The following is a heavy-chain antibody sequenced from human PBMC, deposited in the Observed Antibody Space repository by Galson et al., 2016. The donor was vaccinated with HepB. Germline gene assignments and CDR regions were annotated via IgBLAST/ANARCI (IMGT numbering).Heavy chain of an antibody. Sequence: SLRLSCAASGGKFSRESMNGLSQAEERGLEWVSYISSSSRTLYYADSLKCRFTISRDNAKNSLSLQMNSLRAEDTAVYYCARDDIVDTMLVTYFDYWGQGIQVTVSS. CDR2: ISSSSRTL. CDR1: GGKFSRES. V-gene: IGHV3-48*01. CDR3: ARDDIVDTMLVTYFDY. J-gene: IGHJ4*02. D-gene: IGHD5-12*01.